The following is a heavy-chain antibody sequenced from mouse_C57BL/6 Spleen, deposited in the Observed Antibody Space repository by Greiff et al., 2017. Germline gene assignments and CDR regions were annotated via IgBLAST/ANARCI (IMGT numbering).Heavy chain of an antibody. CDR1: GFTFSDYG. Sequence: EVKLMESGGGLVKPGGSLKLSCAASGFTFSDYGMHWVRQAPEKGLEWVAYISSGSSTIYYAGTVKGRFTISRDNAKNTLFLQMTSRRSEDTAMYYCARNYGNSFDYWGQGTTLTVSS. CDR3: ARNYGNSFDY. CDR2: ISSGSSTI. V-gene: IGHV5-17*01. D-gene: IGHD2-1*01. J-gene: IGHJ2*01.